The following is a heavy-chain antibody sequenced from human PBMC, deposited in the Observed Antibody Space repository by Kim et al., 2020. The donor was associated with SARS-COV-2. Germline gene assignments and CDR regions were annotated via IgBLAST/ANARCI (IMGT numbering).Heavy chain of an antibody. CDR2: IDPSDSYT. V-gene: IGHV5-10-1*01. CDR3: ATRRTHSTQFDY. CDR1: GYSFTSYW. J-gene: IGHJ4*02. D-gene: IGHD2-2*01. Sequence: GESLKISCKGSGYSFTSYWISWVRQMPGKGLEWMGRIDPSDSYTNYSPSFQGHVTISADKSISTAYLQWSSLKASDTAMYYCATRRTHSTQFDYWGQGTLVTVSS.